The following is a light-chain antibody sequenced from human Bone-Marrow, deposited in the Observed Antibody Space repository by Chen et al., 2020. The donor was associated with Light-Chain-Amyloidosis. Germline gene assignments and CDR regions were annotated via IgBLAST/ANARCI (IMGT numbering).Light chain of an antibody. J-gene: IGLJ2*01. CDR1: SLRSYY. Sequence: SSELTQDPAVSVALGQTVRITCQGDSLRSYYASWYQQKPGQAPVHVIYGKNNRPSGIPDRFSGSSYGNTASLTIPGAQAEDEADYYCDSRDSSDNHLVFGGGTKLTVL. CDR3: DSRDSSDNHLV. V-gene: IGLV3-19*01. CDR2: GKN.